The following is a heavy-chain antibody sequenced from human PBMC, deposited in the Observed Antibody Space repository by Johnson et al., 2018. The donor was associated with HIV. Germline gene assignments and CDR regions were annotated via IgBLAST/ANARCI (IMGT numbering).Heavy chain of an antibody. J-gene: IGHJ3*02. V-gene: IGHV3-64*01. CDR2: ISSDGRTT. CDR3: ARERYSTLINDAFDM. D-gene: IGHD6-13*01. Sequence: VQLVESGGGVVRPGGSLRLSCAASGFTFTQYAMHWVLQAPGKGLEYVSGISSDGRTTYYANSVKGRFTISRDNSKNTLFLHMGSLRAEDLAVYYCARERYSTLINDAFDMWGQGTMVTVSS. CDR1: GFTFTQYA.